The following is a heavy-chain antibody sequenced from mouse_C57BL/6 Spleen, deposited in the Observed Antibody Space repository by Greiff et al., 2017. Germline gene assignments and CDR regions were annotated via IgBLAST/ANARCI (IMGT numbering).Heavy chain of an antibody. D-gene: IGHD1-1*01. CDR2: ISDGGSYT. CDR1: GFTFSSYA. V-gene: IGHV5-4*01. J-gene: IGHJ2*01. CDR3: ARGGTVVATGYFDY. Sequence: EVHLVESGGGLVKPGGSLKLSCAASGFTFSSYAMSWVRQTPEKRLEWVATISDGGSYTYYPDNVKGRFTISRDNAKNNLYLQMSHLKSEDTAMYYCARGGTVVATGYFDYWGQGTTLTVSS.